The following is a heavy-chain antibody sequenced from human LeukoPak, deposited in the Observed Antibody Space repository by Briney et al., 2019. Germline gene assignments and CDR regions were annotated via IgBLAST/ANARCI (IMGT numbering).Heavy chain of an antibody. J-gene: IGHJ4*02. CDR2: FDPEDGET. CDR1: GYTLTELS. Sequence: ASVKVSCKVSGYTLTELSMHWVRQAPGKGLEWMGGFDPEDGETIYAQKVQGRVTMTEDTSTDTAYMEPSSLRSEDTAVYYCAVVVGATTAFDYWGQGTLVTVSS. D-gene: IGHD1-26*01. CDR3: AVVVGATTAFDY. V-gene: IGHV1-24*01.